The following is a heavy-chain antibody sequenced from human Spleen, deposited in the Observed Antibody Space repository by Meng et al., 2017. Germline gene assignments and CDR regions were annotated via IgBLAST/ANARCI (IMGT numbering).Heavy chain of an antibody. J-gene: IGHJ4*02. CDR1: GFTFSTYY. D-gene: IGHD6-19*01. Sequence: EVQLVESGGGSVQRGGSLRLSCAASGFTFSTYYMYWVRQAPGKGLEWVSRIDSDGISTSYADAVKGRFTISRDNAKNTLYLQMNSLRPEDTAVYYCAKNRARPWLVPMDYWGQGTLVTVSS. V-gene: IGHV3-74*01. CDR3: AKNRARPWLVPMDY. CDR2: IDSDGIST.